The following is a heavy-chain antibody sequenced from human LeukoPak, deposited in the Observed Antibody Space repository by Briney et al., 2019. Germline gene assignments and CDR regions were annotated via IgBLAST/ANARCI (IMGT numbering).Heavy chain of an antibody. J-gene: IGHJ4*02. D-gene: IGHD2-2*01. Sequence: GGSLRLSCAASGFTFSSYWMHWVRHTPGKGLVWVSRIKGDGGSTSYADSVKGRFTISRDNSKNTLYLQMGSLRAEDMAVYYCARAVPARNYFDYWGQGTLVTVSS. V-gene: IGHV3-74*01. CDR3: ARAVPARNYFDY. CDR1: GFTFSSYW. CDR2: IKGDGGST.